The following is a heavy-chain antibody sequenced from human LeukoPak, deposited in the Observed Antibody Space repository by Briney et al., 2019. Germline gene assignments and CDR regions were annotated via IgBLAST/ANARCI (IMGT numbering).Heavy chain of an antibody. J-gene: IGHJ4*02. D-gene: IGHD3-22*01. V-gene: IGHV4-34*01. CDR2: INHSGST. Sequence: KPSETLSLTCAVYGGSFSGYYWSWIRQPPGKGLEWIGEINHSGSTNYNPSLKSRVTISVDTSKNQFSLKLSSVTAADTAVYYCARARGREHYDSSGYLGYWGQGTLVTVSS. CDR3: ARARGREHYDSSGYLGY. CDR1: GGSFSGYY.